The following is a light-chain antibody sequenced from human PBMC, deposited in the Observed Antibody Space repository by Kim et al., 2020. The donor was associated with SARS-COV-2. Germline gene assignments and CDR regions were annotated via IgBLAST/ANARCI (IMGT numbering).Light chain of an antibody. CDR2: YDP. CDR1: NNCFKN. Sequence: APGKTARITCGGNNNCFKNVLLYPQRPGPLPVVLLYYDPCRPSGIPERFPGSKPGNTGPLTISRVEAGDEADYYCQVWDSTNDHPVFGGGTQLTVL. J-gene: IGLJ7*01. V-gene: IGLV3-21*04. CDR3: QVWDSTNDHPV.